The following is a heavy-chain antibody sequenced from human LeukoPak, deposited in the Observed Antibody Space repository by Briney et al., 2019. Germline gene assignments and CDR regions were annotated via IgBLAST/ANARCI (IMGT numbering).Heavy chain of an antibody. CDR3: GRKAGDCGGGSCYSIDY. CDR1: GGTFSSYA. Sequence: ASVKVSCEASGGTFSSYAISWVRQAPGQGLEWMGGIIPIFGTPNYAQKFQGRVTITTDESTSTAYMEVSSLRSEDTAVYYCGRKAGDCGGGSCYSIDYWGQGTLVTVSS. D-gene: IGHD2-15*01. V-gene: IGHV1-69*05. J-gene: IGHJ4*02. CDR2: IIPIFGTP.